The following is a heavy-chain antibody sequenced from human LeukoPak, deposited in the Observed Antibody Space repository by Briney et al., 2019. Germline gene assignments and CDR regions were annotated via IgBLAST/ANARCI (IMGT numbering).Heavy chain of an antibody. D-gene: IGHD3-22*01. CDR2: ISSSSSYI. V-gene: IGHV3-21*01. CDR3: ARDMTMTQMGY. Sequence: GGSLRLSCAASGFTFSSYSMNWVRQAPGKGLVWVSSISSSSSYIYYADSVKGRFTISRDNAKNSLYLQMNSLRAEDTAVYYCARDMTMTQMGYWGQGTLVTVSS. CDR1: GFTFSSYS. J-gene: IGHJ4*02.